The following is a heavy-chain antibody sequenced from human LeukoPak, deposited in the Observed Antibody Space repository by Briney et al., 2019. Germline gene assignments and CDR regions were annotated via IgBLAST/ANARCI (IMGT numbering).Heavy chain of an antibody. D-gene: IGHD5-18*01. Sequence: GASVKVSCKASGYTFTGYYMHWVRQAPGQGLEWMGWINPNSGGTNYAQKFQGRVTMTRDTSISTAYMELSRLRSDDTAVYYCARGPLGYSYGYRWFDPWGQGTLVTVSS. J-gene: IGHJ5*02. CDR1: GYTFTGYY. CDR2: INPNSGGT. CDR3: ARGPLGYSYGYRWFDP. V-gene: IGHV1-2*02.